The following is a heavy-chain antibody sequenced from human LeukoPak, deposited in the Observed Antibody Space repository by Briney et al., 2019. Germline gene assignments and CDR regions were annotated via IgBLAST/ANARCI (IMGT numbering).Heavy chain of an antibody. CDR2: IYYSGST. CDR1: GGSISSYY. Sequence: SDTLSLTCTVSGGSISSYYWGWIRQPPGKGLEWIGYIYYSGSTNYNPSLKSRVTISVDTSKNQFSLKLSSVTAADTAVYYCARGGSSGWPLDYWGQGTLVSVSS. CDR3: ARGGSSGWPLDY. V-gene: IGHV4-59*08. D-gene: IGHD6-19*01. J-gene: IGHJ4*02.